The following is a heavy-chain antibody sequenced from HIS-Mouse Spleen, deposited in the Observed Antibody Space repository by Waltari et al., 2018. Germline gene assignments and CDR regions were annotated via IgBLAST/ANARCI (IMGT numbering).Heavy chain of an antibody. Sequence: QVQLVASGGVVVQPGRSLRLACAASGFTFRSYGMHWVRQAPGKGLEWVAVISYDGSNKYYADSVKGRFTISRDNSKNTLYLQMNSLRAEDTAVYYCAKASSGWLDYWGQGTLVTVSS. J-gene: IGHJ4*02. D-gene: IGHD6-19*01. CDR3: AKASSGWLDY. V-gene: IGHV3-30*18. CDR1: GFTFRSYG. CDR2: ISYDGSNK.